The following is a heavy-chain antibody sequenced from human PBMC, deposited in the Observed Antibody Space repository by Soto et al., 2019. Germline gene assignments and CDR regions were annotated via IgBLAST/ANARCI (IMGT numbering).Heavy chain of an antibody. D-gene: IGHD3-22*01. CDR3: ARQFDNESSGYFYAY. Sequence: QVQLVQSGADVKKPGSSVKVSCKASGGTFSRNAISWVRQAPGQGLEWMGGIIPLFGTANYAQKFQGRLSITADEYTSTVYMDLRSLRSEDTAVYYCARQFDNESSGYFYAYWGQGTLVTVSS. V-gene: IGHV1-69*01. J-gene: IGHJ4*02. CDR1: GGTFSRNA. CDR2: IIPLFGTA.